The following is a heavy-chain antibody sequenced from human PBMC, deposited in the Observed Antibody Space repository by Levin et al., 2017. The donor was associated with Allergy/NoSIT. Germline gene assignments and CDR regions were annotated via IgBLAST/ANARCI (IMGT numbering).Heavy chain of an antibody. Sequence: GGSLRLSCAASGFTFHDYGMSWVRQVPGKGLEWVSGISGRGESTYDAGSARGRFTISRDNAKKFLYLQMDRLRAGDTALYYCVRGLLDYGDNVALDPWGQGTLVTVSS. V-gene: IGHV3-20*04. D-gene: IGHD4-17*01. J-gene: IGHJ5*02. CDR1: GFTFHDYG. CDR3: VRGLLDYGDNVALDP. CDR2: ISGRGEST.